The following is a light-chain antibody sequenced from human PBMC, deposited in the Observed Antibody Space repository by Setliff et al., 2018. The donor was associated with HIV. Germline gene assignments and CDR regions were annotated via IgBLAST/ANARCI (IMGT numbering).Light chain of an antibody. Sequence: QSALAQPRSVSGSPGQSVTISCTGTSSDVGSYNSVSWYQHHPGKAPKFMIYDVSKRPSGVPGRFSGSKSGNTASLTISGLQAEDEADYYCCSYAGRYTYVFGTGTKSPS. J-gene: IGLJ1*01. V-gene: IGLV2-11*01. CDR3: CSYAGRYTYV. CDR1: SSDVGSYNS. CDR2: DVS.